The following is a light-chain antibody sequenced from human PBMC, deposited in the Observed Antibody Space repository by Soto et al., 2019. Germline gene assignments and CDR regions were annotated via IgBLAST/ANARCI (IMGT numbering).Light chain of an antibody. CDR3: QYGTSPTWT. J-gene: IGKJ1*01. V-gene: IGKV3-20*01. CDR1: QYIGRY. Sequence: TQSPSTLSASLGDRVTITCRAGQYIGRYLNWYQQKPGQAPRLLIYGASSRATGKTDRFSGSGSGTEFTLTISRLEPEDFAVYYCQYGTSPTWTFGQGTKVDIK. CDR2: GAS.